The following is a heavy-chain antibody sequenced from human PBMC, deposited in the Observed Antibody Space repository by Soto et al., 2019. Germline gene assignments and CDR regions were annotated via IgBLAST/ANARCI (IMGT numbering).Heavy chain of an antibody. CDR1: GFTFSNAW. CDR2: IKSKTDGGTT. D-gene: IGHD2-15*01. J-gene: IGHJ4*02. V-gene: IGHV3-15*01. CDR3: TTDSSRLYCSGGSCYQGGGVDY. Sequence: GGSLRLSCAASGFTFSNAWMSWVRQAPGKGLEWVGRIKSKTDGGTTDYAAPVKGRFTISRDDSKNTLYLKMNSLKTEDTAVYYCTTDSSRLYCSGGSCYQGGGVDYWGQGTLVTVSS.